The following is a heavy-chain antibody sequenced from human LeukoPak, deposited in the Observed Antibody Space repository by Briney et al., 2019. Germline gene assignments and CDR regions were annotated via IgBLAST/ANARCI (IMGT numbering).Heavy chain of an antibody. J-gene: IGHJ6*03. D-gene: IGHD4-17*01. CDR1: GGTFSSYA. V-gene: IGHV1-69*06. Sequence: GASVKVSCKASGGTFSSYAISWVRQAPGQGLEWMGGIIPIFGTANYAQKFQGRVTITADKSTSTAYMELSSLRSEDTAVYYCARSPGGFYGDYYYYMDVWGKGTTVTVSS. CDR3: ARSPGGFYGDYYYYMDV. CDR2: IIPIFGTA.